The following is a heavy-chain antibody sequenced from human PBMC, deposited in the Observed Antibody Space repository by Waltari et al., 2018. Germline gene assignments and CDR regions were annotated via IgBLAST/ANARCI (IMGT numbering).Heavy chain of an antibody. CDR1: GFTFSSYA. CDR2: ISVSGGST. D-gene: IGHD5-12*01. Sequence: EVQLLESGGGLVQPGGSLRLSCAAYGFTFSSYAMSWVRQAPGKGLEWVSAISVSGGSTYDADSVKGRFTISRDNSKNTLYLQMNSLRAEDTAVYYCAKDSDIVAANDYWGQGTLVTVSS. J-gene: IGHJ4*02. CDR3: AKDSDIVAANDY. V-gene: IGHV3-23*01.